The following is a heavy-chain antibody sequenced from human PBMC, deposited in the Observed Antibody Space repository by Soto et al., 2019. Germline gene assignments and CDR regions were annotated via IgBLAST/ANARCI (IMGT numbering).Heavy chain of an antibody. CDR3: AKDRLKITMIVHGFDP. CDR1: GFTFSSYG. D-gene: IGHD3-22*01. CDR2: ISYDGSNK. J-gene: IGHJ5*02. V-gene: IGHV3-30*18. Sequence: GGSLRLSCAASGFTFSSYGMHWVRQAPGKGLEWVAVISYDGSNKYYADSVKGRFTISRDNSKNTLYLQMNSLRAEDTAVYYCAKDRLKITMIVHGFDPWGQGTLVTVSS.